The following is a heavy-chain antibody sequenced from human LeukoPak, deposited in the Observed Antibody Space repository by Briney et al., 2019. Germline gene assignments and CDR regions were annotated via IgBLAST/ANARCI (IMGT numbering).Heavy chain of an antibody. CDR1: GYRFTNNY. CDR2: INPSGGNI. V-gene: IGHV1-46*01. D-gene: IGHD3-9*01. CDR3: ARDQGLTGYFDY. J-gene: IGHJ4*02. Sequence: ASVKVSCKTSGYRFTNNYMHWVRQAPGQGLEWMGIINPSGGNINYAQKFQGRVTMTRDTSTGTVYMELSSLRSEDTAVYFCARDQGLTGYFDYWGQGTLVTVSS.